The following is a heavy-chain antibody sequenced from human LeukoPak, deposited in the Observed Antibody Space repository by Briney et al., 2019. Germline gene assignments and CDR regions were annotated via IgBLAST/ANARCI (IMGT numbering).Heavy chain of an antibody. D-gene: IGHD5-24*01. CDR1: GGSFSGYY. Sequence: SETLSLTCAVYGGSFSGYYWSWIRQPPGKGLEWIGEINHSGSTNYNPSLKSRVTISVDTSKNQFSLKLSSVTAADTAVYYCARELQLLSYFDYWGQGTLVTVSS. V-gene: IGHV4-34*01. CDR3: ARELQLLSYFDY. J-gene: IGHJ4*02. CDR2: INHSGST.